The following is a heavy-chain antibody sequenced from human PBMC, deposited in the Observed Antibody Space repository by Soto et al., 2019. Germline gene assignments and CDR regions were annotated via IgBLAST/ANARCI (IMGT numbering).Heavy chain of an antibody. CDR2: IYTSGST. CDR1: GGSISSYY. D-gene: IGHD2-2*01. CDR3: ARDCSSTSCFCAFDY. Sequence: QVQLQESGPGLVKPSETLSLTCTVSGGSISSYYWSWIRQPAGKGLEWIGRIYTSGSTNYNPSLKTRVTRSVDTSKNQFSLKLSSVTAADTAVYYCARDCSSTSCFCAFDYWGQGTLVTVSS. V-gene: IGHV4-4*07. J-gene: IGHJ4*02.